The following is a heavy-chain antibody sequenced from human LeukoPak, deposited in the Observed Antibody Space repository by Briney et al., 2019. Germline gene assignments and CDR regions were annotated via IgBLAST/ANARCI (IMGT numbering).Heavy chain of an antibody. Sequence: ASVKVSCKASGYTFTSYYMHWVRQAPGQGLEWMGIINPSGGSTSYAQKFQGRVTMTRDMSTSTVYMELSSLRPEDTAVYYCARGTLGIAAAGTVFWFDPWGQGTLVTVSS. CDR3: ARGTLGIAAAGTVFWFDP. CDR1: GYTFTSYY. D-gene: IGHD6-13*01. J-gene: IGHJ5*02. V-gene: IGHV1-46*01. CDR2: INPSGGST.